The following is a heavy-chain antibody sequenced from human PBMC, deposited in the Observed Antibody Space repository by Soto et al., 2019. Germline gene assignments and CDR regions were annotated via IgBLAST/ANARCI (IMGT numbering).Heavy chain of an antibody. J-gene: IGHJ4*02. V-gene: IGHV1-24*01. CDR1: GYTLTELS. Sequence: ASVKVSCKVSGYTLTELSMHWVRQAPGKGLEWMGGFDPEDGETIYAQKLQGRVTMTTDTSTSTAYMELSSLRSDDTAVYYCARGSNWWLVPNEQKGFDYWGQGTLVTVSS. D-gene: IGHD6-19*01. CDR3: ARGSNWWLVPNEQKGFDY. CDR2: FDPEDGET.